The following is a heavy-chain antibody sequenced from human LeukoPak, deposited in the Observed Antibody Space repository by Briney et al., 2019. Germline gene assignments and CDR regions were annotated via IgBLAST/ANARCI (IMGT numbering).Heavy chain of an antibody. V-gene: IGHV3-23*01. CDR1: GFTFSTYW. Sequence: GGSLRLSCAASGFTFSTYWMSWVRQAPGKGLEWVSAISGSGGSTYYADSVKGRFTISRDNSKNTLYLQMNSLRAEDTAVYYCASEWDGYYYCYMDVWGKGTTVTVSS. CDR3: ASEWDGYYYCYMDV. D-gene: IGHD1-26*01. CDR2: ISGSGGST. J-gene: IGHJ6*03.